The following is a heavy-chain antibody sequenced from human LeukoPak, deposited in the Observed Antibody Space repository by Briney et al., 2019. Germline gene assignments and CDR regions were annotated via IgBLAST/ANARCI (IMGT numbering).Heavy chain of an antibody. J-gene: IGHJ4*02. CDR3: ARLSGLSPSGWLDGERGLNY. CDR1: GYTFTGYY. D-gene: IGHD5-18*01. Sequence: EASVKVSCKASGYTFTGYYMHWVRQAPGQGLEWMGWINPNSGGTNYAQKFQGRVTMTRDTSISTAYMELSRLRSDDTAVYYCARLSGLSPSGWLDGERGLNYWGQGTLVTVSS. V-gene: IGHV1-2*02. CDR2: INPNSGGT.